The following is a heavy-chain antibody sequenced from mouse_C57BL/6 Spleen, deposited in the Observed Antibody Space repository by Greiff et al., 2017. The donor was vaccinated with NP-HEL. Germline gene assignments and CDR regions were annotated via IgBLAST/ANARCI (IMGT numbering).Heavy chain of an antibody. CDR1: GFTFSSYA. CDR2: ISDGGSYT. Sequence: EVKLVESGGGLVKPGGSLKLSCAASGFTFSSYAMSWVRQTPEKRLEWVATISDGGSYTYYPDNVKGRFTISRDNAKNNLYLQMSHLKSEDTAMYYCERVYGSSYFDYWGKGTTLTVSS. CDR3: ERVYGSSYFDY. D-gene: IGHD1-1*01. V-gene: IGHV5-4*03. J-gene: IGHJ2*01.